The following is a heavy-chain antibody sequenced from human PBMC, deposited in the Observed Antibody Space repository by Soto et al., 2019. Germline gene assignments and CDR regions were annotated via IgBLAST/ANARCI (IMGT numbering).Heavy chain of an antibody. J-gene: IGHJ6*02. CDR3: ARAAAAGTGARYYYYGMDV. D-gene: IGHD6-13*01. CDR2: ISAYNGNT. CDR1: GYTFTSYG. V-gene: IGHV1-18*04. Sequence: ASVKVSCKASGYTFTSYGISWVRQAPGQGLEWMGWISAYNGNTNYAQKLQGRVTITADESTSTAYMELSSLRSEDTAVYYCARAAAAGTGARYYYYGMDVWGQGTTVTVSS.